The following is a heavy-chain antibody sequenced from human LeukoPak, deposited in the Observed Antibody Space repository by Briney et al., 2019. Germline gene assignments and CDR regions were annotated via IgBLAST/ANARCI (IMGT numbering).Heavy chain of an antibody. V-gene: IGHV4-61*02. Sequence: SETLSLTCTVSGGSISSGSYYWSWIRQPAGKGLEWIGRIYTSGSTNYNPSLKSRVTISVDTSKNQCSLKLSSVTAADTAVYYCATGSRGGSFDPWGQGTLVTVSS. CDR1: GGSISSGSYY. CDR2: IYTSGST. D-gene: IGHD3-10*01. CDR3: ATGSRGGSFDP. J-gene: IGHJ5*02.